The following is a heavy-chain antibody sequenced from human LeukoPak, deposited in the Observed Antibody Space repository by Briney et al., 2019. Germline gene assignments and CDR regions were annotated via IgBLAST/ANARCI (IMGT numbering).Heavy chain of an antibody. CDR3: ARESPSSTSCYSCYYYYYMDV. V-gene: IGHV3-7*01. J-gene: IGHJ6*03. D-gene: IGHD2-2*02. Sequence: GGSLSLSCAASGFTFSSYWMSWVRQAPGKGLEWVANIKQDGSEKYYVDSVEGRFTISRDNAKNSLYLQMNSLRAEDTAVYYCARESPSSTSCYSCYYYYYMDVWGKGATVTVSS. CDR1: GFTFSSYW. CDR2: IKQDGSEK.